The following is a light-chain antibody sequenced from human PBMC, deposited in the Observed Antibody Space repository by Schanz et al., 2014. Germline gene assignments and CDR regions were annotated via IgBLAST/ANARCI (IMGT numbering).Light chain of an antibody. CDR1: QSISSW. CDR2: DAS. J-gene: IGKJ1*01. CDR3: QHYNSYSPV. V-gene: IGKV1-5*01. Sequence: DIQMTQSPSTLSASVGDRVTIACRASQSISSWLAWYQQKPGKAPKLLIFDASSLNSGVPSRFSGSGSGTEFTLTISSLQPDDSATYYCQHYNSYSPVFGQGTKVEI.